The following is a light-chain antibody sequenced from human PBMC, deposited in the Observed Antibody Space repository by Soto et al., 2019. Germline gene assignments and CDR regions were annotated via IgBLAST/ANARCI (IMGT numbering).Light chain of an antibody. V-gene: IGLV2-11*01. CDR3: CSYSRTYTYV. CDR2: DVS. CDR1: SSDVGGYNY. J-gene: IGLJ1*01. Sequence: QSALTQPRSVSGSPGQSVTISCTGTSSDVGGYNYVSWYQQRPGKAPKLMIYDVSKRPSGVPDRFSGSKSGNTASLTISGLQAEDEADYYCCSYSRTYTYVFGTVTKVTVL.